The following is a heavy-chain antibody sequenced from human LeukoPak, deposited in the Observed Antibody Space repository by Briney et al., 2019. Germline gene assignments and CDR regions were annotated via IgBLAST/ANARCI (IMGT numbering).Heavy chain of an antibody. V-gene: IGHV4-39*01. Sequence: PSETLSLTCTVSGDSITSSAFYWGWIRQASGKGLEWIGNIFHGGNTHYNPSLKSRVSISVDGSKNQVSVNLSSVTAADTALYYGAKPGRKIPFGGGVFIASFYFRGQGTMVTVSS. CDR1: GDSITSSAFY. D-gene: IGHD3-16*01. J-gene: IGHJ3*01. CDR3: AKPGRKIPFGGGVFIASFYF. CDR2: IFHGGNT.